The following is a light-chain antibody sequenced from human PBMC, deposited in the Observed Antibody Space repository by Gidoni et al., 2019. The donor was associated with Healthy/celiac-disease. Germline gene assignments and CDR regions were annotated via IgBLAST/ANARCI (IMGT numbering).Light chain of an antibody. CDR2: GAS. V-gene: IGKV3-20*01. CDR1: QSVSSSY. J-gene: IGKJ1*01. CDR3: QQYGSSPGWT. Sequence: IVLTQSPGTLSLSPGDRATLSCRASQSVSSSYLAWYQQKPGQAPRLLIYGASSRATGIPDRFSGSGSGTDFTLTISRLEPEDFAVYYCQQYGSSPGWTFGQGAKVEIK.